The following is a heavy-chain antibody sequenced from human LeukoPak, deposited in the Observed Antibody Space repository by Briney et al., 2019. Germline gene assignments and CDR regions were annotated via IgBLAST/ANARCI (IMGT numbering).Heavy chain of an antibody. Sequence: GGSLRLSCAASGFTFSGSAIHWVRQSSGKGLEWVGQIDKKDKGYAAATAYAASVKGRFTISRDDSINTAYLQMKSLKTEDTALYYCTRDSGTYNWFDPWGQGTLVTVSS. J-gene: IGHJ5*02. CDR3: TRDSGTYNWFDP. V-gene: IGHV3-73*01. D-gene: IGHD1-26*01. CDR2: IDKKDKGYAAAT. CDR1: GFTFSGSA.